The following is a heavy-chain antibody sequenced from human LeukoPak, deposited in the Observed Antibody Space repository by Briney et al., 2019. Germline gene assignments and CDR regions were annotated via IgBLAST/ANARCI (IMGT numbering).Heavy chain of an antibody. CDR2: IRYDGSNK. CDR1: GFTFSSYG. V-gene: IGHV3-30*02. J-gene: IGHJ4*02. D-gene: IGHD2-2*02. Sequence: PGGSLRLSCAASGFTFSSYGMHWARQAPGKGLEWVAFIRYDGSNKYYADSVKGRFTISRDNSKNTLYLQMNSLRAEDTAVYYCAKSQGYCSSTSCYTRYFDYWGQGTLVTVSS. CDR3: AKSQGYCSSTSCYTRYFDY.